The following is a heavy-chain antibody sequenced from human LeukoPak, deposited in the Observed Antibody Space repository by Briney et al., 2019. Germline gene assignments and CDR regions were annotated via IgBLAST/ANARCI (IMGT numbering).Heavy chain of an antibody. Sequence: SETLSLTCAVYGVSFSGYYWSWIRQPPGKGLEWIGEINHSGSTNYNPSLKSRVTISVDTSKNQFSLKLSSVTAADTAVYYCAIRYGSGRKGFDPWGQGTLVTVSS. V-gene: IGHV4-34*01. CDR1: GVSFSGYY. J-gene: IGHJ5*02. D-gene: IGHD3-10*01. CDR3: AIRYGSGRKGFDP. CDR2: INHSGST.